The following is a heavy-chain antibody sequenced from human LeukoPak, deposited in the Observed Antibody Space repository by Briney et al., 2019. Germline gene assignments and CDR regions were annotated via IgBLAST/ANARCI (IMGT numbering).Heavy chain of an antibody. CDR1: GFTLSSYA. J-gene: IGHJ4*02. Sequence: GGSLRLSCAASGFTLSSYAMSWVRQAPGKGLERVSAISGSGGSTYYADSVKGRFTISRDNSKNTLYLQMNSLRAEDTAVYYCAKVNDLGDFDYWGQGTLVTVSS. V-gene: IGHV3-23*01. CDR2: ISGSGGST. D-gene: IGHD1-1*01. CDR3: AKVNDLGDFDY.